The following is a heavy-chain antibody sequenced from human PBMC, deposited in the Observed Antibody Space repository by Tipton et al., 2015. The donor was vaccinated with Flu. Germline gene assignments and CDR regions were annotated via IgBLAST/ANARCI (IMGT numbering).Heavy chain of an antibody. CDR3: ARVLRGLGADGTSYYYMDA. CDR2: FYYNEDT. CDR1: GGSISTWY. V-gene: IGHV4-59*01. Sequence: LRLSCTVSGGSISTWYWSWIRQPPGKELEWIGYFYYNEDTHYNPSLKSRVTISVDTSKNQFSLKVTSVTAADTAVYYCARVLRGLGADGTSYYYMDAWGKGTSVTVSS. D-gene: IGHD6-13*01. J-gene: IGHJ6*03.